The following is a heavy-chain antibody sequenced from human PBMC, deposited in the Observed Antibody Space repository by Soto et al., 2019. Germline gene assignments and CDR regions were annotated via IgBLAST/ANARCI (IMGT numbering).Heavy chain of an antibody. Sequence: ASVKVSCKVSGYTLTELSMHWVRQAPGKGLEWMGGFDPEDGETIYAQKFQGRVTMTEDTSTDTAYMELSSLRSEDTAVYYCATENYYDSSLPTGFDYWGQGTLVTVSS. CDR2: FDPEDGET. D-gene: IGHD3-22*01. CDR1: GYTLTELS. V-gene: IGHV1-24*01. J-gene: IGHJ4*02. CDR3: ATENYYDSSLPTGFDY.